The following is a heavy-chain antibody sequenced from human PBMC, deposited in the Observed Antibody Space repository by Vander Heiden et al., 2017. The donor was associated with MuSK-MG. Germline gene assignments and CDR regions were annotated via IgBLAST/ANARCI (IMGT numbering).Heavy chain of an antibody. CDR3: ARDRPYCSGGSCYSGY. D-gene: IGHD2-15*01. J-gene: IGHJ4*02. CDR2: IYSGGST. V-gene: IGHV3-66*01. Sequence: EVQLVESGGGLVQPGGSLRLSFAASGFTVSSNYMSWVRQAPGKGLEWVSVIYSGGSTYYADSVKGRFTISRDNSKNTLYLQMNSLRAEDTAVYYCARDRPYCSGGSCYSGYWGQGTLVTVSS. CDR1: GFTVSSNY.